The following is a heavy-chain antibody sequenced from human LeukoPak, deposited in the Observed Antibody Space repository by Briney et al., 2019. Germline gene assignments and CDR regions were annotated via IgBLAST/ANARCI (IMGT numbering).Heavy chain of an antibody. CDR3: ARGDGVIMKY. CDR2: ISSSSSYI. Sequence: GGSLRLSCAASGFTFSSYSMNWVRQAPGKGLEWVSSISSSSSYIYYADSVKGRFTISNDDAENTLYLQMNSLRAEDTAVYYCARGDGVIMKYWGRGTLVTVSS. CDR1: GFTFSSYS. D-gene: IGHD3-10*01. J-gene: IGHJ4*02. V-gene: IGHV3-21*01.